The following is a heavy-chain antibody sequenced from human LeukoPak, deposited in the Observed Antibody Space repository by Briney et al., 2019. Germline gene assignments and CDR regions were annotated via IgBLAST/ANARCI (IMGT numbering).Heavy chain of an antibody. J-gene: IGHJ4*02. CDR2: FYNGGSI. D-gene: IGHD3-3*01. CDR1: GFTVNTNH. V-gene: IGHV3-66*01. Sequence: PGGSLRLSCAASGFTVNTNHMHWVRQAPGKGLEWVSTFYNGGSIYYLDSVKGRFTISRDNAKNSLYLQMNSLRAEDTAVYYCARGNLRFLEWLPHAVDYWGQGTLVTVSS. CDR3: ARGNLRFLEWLPHAVDY.